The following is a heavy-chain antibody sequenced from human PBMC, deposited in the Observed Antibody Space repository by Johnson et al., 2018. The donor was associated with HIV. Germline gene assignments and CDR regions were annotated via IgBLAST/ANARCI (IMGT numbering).Heavy chain of an antibody. D-gene: IGHD6-19*01. CDR2: IRSKAYGGTT. CDR3: TRLYSSGWYGSAFDI. Sequence: VQLVESGGGVVQPGGSLRLSCAASGFTVSSNHMRWVRQAPGKGLEWVGFIRSKAYGGTTEYAASVKGRFIISRDDSKSIAYLQMNILKTEDTAVYYCTRLYSSGWYGSAFDIWGQGTMVTVSS. V-gene: IGHV3-49*04. J-gene: IGHJ3*02. CDR1: GFTVSSNH.